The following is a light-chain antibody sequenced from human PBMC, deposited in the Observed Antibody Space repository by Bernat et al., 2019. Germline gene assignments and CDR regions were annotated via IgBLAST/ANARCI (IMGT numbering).Light chain of an antibody. CDR1: ALPKKY. CDR2: EDS. CDR3: YSTDSSGNHYV. V-gene: IGLV3-10*01. J-gene: IGLJ1*01. Sequence: SYELTQPPSVSVSPGQTARITCSGDALPKKYAYWYQQKSGQAPVLVIYEDSKRPSGIPERFSGSSSGTMATLTISGAQVEDVADYYCYSTDSSGNHYVFGTGTKVTVL.